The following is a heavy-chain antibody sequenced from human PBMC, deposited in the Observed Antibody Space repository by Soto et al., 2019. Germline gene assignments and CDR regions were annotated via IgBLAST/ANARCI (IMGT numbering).Heavy chain of an antibody. CDR1: GCSHSSYT. D-gene: IGHD2-15*01. CDR3: ARDKGYCSDTSCPDFDY. V-gene: IGHV1-69*04. CDR2: VIPNLGVT. J-gene: IGHJ4*02. Sequence: SVKVSCEASGCSHSSYTFSWVRQAPEQGLEWMGRVIPNLGVTNYAKKFQGRFTIVVDTSTSTAYMELNSLRYEDTAVYYCARDKGYCSDTSCPDFDYWGQGTLVTVSS.